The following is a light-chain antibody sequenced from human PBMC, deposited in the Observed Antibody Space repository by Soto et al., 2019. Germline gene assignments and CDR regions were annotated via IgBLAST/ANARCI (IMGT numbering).Light chain of an antibody. CDR2: EVS. V-gene: IGLV2-14*01. Sequence: QSALTQPASVSGSPGQSITISCTGTSSDIGGYNSVSWYQQHPGKAPKLIIYEVSSRPSGVSHRFSGSRSGNTASLTISGLQVEDEADYYCNSFTSSISLVFGGGTKLTVL. J-gene: IGLJ3*02. CDR1: SSDIGGYNS. CDR3: NSFTSSISLV.